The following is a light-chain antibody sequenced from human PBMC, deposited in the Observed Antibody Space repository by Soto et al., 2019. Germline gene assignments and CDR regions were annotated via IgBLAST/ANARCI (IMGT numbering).Light chain of an antibody. CDR3: QQYGSSIQT. J-gene: IGKJ1*01. V-gene: IGKV3-20*01. CDR1: QSVGSNY. CDR2: GAS. Sequence: EIVLTQFPGTLSLSPGARATLSCRASQSVGSNYLAWYQQRPGQPPNLLIFGASHRAPDIPDRFSGSGSVTDFTLTISRLEPEDFAVYYCQQYGSSIQTFGQGTKVEIK.